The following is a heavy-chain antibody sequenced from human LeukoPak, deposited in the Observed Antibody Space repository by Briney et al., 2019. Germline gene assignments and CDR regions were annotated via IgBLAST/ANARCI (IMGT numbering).Heavy chain of an antibody. Sequence: GGSLRLSCAASTFTFSDYWMHWVRHAPGKGLVWVSRINSDGSGTRYADSVKGRFAISRDNAKNTLYLQMNSLTAEDTAVYYCARDLMVGSPFDSWGQGTLVTVSS. D-gene: IGHD3-10*01. CDR1: TFTFSDYW. V-gene: IGHV3-74*01. CDR3: ARDLMVGSPFDS. J-gene: IGHJ4*02. CDR2: INSDGSGT.